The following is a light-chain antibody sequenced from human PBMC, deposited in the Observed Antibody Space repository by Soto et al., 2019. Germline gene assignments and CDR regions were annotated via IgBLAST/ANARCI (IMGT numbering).Light chain of an antibody. Sequence: EIVMPQSPATLSVSPGGRATLSCRASQSISDTLAWYQQKPGQAPRLLIHGASTRATGFPARFSGSGSGTDFTLTISSLQSEDFAVYYCQQYNNWPWTFGQGTKVDIK. CDR3: QQYNNWPWT. CDR1: QSISDT. J-gene: IGKJ1*01. V-gene: IGKV3-15*01. CDR2: GAS.